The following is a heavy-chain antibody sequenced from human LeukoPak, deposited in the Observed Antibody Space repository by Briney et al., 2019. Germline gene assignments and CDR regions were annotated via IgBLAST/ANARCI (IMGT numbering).Heavy chain of an antibody. CDR1: GGSISSSSYF. CDR2: IYSSGYT. D-gene: IGHD4-17*01. CDR3: ARDRATGFDP. V-gene: IGHV4-61*01. J-gene: IGHJ5*02. Sequence: SETLSLTCTVSGGSISSSSYFWGWIRQPPGKGLEWIGYIYSSGYTNYNPSLKSRVTISVDTSKNQFSLKLSSVTVADTAVYYCARDRATGFDPWGQGTLVTVSS.